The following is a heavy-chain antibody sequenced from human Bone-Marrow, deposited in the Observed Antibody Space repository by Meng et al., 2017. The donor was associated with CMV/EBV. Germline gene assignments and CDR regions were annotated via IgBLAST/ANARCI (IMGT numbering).Heavy chain of an antibody. Sequence: SVKVSCKASGYTFTGYYMHWVRQAPGQGLEWMGGIIPILNITTYAQKFQGTFTISADKSTSTAYMELSSLRSEDTAMYYCARLWVRGALIPDYWGQGTLVAVSS. J-gene: IGHJ4*02. CDR1: GYTFTGYY. CDR2: IIPILNIT. D-gene: IGHD3-10*01. V-gene: IGHV1-69*10. CDR3: ARLWVRGALIPDY.